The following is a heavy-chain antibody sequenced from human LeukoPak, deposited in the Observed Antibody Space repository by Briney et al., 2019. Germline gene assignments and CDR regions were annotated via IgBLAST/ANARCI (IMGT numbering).Heavy chain of an antibody. CDR1: GYTFTSYD. Sequence: ASVKVSCKASGYTFTSYDINWVRQATGQGLEWMGWMNPNSGNTGYAQKFQGRVTMTRNTSISTAYMELRSLRSDDTAVYYCARDRGSITIFGVVTFDAFDIWGQGTMVTVSS. D-gene: IGHD3-3*01. CDR2: MNPNSGNT. CDR3: ARDRGSITIFGVVTFDAFDI. J-gene: IGHJ3*02. V-gene: IGHV1-8*01.